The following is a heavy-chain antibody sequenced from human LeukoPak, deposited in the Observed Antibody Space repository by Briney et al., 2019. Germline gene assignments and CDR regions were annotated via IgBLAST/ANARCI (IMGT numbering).Heavy chain of an antibody. D-gene: IGHD3-22*01. J-gene: IGHJ4*02. CDR1: GFTVSSNY. CDR2: IYSGGST. CDR3: ARDSTSYYDSSGTPYYFDY. Sequence: GGALRLSCAASGFTVSSNYMSWVRQAPGKGLEWVSVIYSGGSTYYADSVKGRFTISRDNSKNTLYLQMNSLRAEDTAVYYCARDSTSYYDSSGTPYYFDYWGQGTLVTVSS. V-gene: IGHV3-66*01.